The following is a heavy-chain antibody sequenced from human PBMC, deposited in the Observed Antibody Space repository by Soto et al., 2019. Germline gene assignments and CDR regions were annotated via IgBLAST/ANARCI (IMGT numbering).Heavy chain of an antibody. V-gene: IGHV3-30*18. CDR2: ISYDGSNK. D-gene: IGHD6-13*01. CDR3: AKEAYSSSLTPAIDY. J-gene: IGHJ4*02. Sequence: QVQLVESGGGVVQPGRSLRLSCAASGFTFSSYDMHWVRQAPGKGLEWVAVISYDGSNKYYADSVKGRFTISRDNSKNTLYLQMNSLRAEDTAVYYCAKEAYSSSLTPAIDYWGQGTLVTVSS. CDR1: GFTFSSYD.